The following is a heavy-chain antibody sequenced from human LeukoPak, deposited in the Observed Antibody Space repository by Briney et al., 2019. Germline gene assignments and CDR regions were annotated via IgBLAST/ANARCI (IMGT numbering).Heavy chain of an antibody. CDR1: GGSISSSNW. V-gene: IGHV4-4*02. D-gene: IGHD5-24*01. J-gene: IGHJ4*02. CDR3: ARGEVGYNSLHFDY. CDR2: IYHSGST. Sequence: PSGTLSLTCAVSGGSISSSNWGSWVRPPPGKGREWIGEIYHSGSTNYNPSLKSRVTISVDKSKNQFSLKLSSVTAADTAVYYCARGEVGYNSLHFDYWGQGTLVTVSS.